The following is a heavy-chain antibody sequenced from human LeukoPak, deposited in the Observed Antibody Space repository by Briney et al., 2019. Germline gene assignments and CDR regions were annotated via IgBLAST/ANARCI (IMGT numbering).Heavy chain of an antibody. CDR1: GFTFSSYS. CDR3: ARDGDILTGYRDAFDI. V-gene: IGHV3-21*01. J-gene: IGHJ3*02. D-gene: IGHD3-9*01. Sequence: GGSLRLSFAASGFTFSSYSMNWVRQAPGKGLEWVSSISSSSSYIYYADSEKGRFTISRDNAKNSLYPQMNSLRAEDTAVYYCARDGDILTGYRDAFDIWGQGTMVTVSS. CDR2: ISSSSSYI.